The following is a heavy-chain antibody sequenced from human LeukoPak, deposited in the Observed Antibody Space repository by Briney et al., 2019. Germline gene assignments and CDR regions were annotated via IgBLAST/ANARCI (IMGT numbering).Heavy chain of an antibody. CDR2: INLSGST. CDR1: GGSFSGYY. J-gene: IGHJ4*02. D-gene: IGHD3-10*01. Sequence: SETLSLTCAVYGGSFSGYYWSWIRQPPGKGLEWIGEINLSGSTNYNPSLKSRVTISVDTSKNQFSLKLSSVTAADTAVYYCARRYYYGSGSSQWGQGTLVTVSS. V-gene: IGHV4-34*01. CDR3: ARRYYYGSGSSQ.